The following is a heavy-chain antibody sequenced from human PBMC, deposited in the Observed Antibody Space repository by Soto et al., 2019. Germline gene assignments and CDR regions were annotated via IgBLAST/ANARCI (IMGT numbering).Heavy chain of an antibody. V-gene: IGHV3-7*01. Sequence: GGSLRLSCAASGFTFSSYWMSWVRQAPGKGLEWVANIKQDGSEKYYVDSVKGRFTISRDNAKNSLYLQMNSLRAEDTAVYYCARDVLEPDYYYYGMDVWGQGTTVTVSS. D-gene: IGHD1-1*01. CDR2: IKQDGSEK. CDR3: ARDVLEPDYYYYGMDV. J-gene: IGHJ6*02. CDR1: GFTFSSYW.